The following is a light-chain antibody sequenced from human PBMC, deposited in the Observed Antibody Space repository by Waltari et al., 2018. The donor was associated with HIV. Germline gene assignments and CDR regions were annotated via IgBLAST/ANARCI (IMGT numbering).Light chain of an antibody. CDR2: NND. J-gene: IGLJ2*01. CDR1: NSNIGTNI. Sequence: QSVLTQAPSASGPPGQRVTLSCSGGNSNIGTNIVNWYQHLPGTAPKLLIQNNDQRPSGVPDRFSGSKSGTSASLAISGLQSEDEADYYCAAFDDELDGVLFGGGTKLTVL. V-gene: IGLV1-44*01. CDR3: AAFDDELDGVL.